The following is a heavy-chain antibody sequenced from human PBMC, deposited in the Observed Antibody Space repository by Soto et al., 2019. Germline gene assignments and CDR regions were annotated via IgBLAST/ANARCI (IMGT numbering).Heavy chain of an antibody. V-gene: IGHV4-39*01. Sequence: QLQLQESGAGLVKPSETLSLTCTVSGGSISSSSYYWGWIRQPPGKGLEWIGSIYYSGSTYYNPSLKSRVTISVDTSKNQFSLKLSSVTAADTAVYYCARLIAVAGTFVDYWGQGTLVTVSS. J-gene: IGHJ4*02. CDR2: IYYSGST. CDR1: GGSISSSSYY. D-gene: IGHD6-19*01. CDR3: ARLIAVAGTFVDY.